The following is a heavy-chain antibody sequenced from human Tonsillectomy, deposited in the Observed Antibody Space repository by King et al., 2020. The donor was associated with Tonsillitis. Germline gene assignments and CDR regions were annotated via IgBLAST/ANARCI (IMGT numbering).Heavy chain of an antibody. D-gene: IGHD1-26*01. CDR3: ARYVSGSFDY. CDR2: MYRSGTI. V-gene: IGHV4-39*01. J-gene: IGHJ4*02. CDR1: GGSISSSDHY. Sequence: QLQESGPGVVKPSETLSLTCTVSGGSISSSDHYWAWIRQPPGKGLEWIGYMYRSGTIFYNPSLKGRITISGGTSENRFSLKLSSVTAADTALYFCARYVSGSFDYWGQGALVTVSS.